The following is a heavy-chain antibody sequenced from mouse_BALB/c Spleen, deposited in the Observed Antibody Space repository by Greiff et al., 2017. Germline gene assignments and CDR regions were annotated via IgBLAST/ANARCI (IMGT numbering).Heavy chain of an antibody. J-gene: IGHJ3*01. CDR2: ISYSGST. V-gene: IGHV3-2*02. D-gene: IGHD2-3*01. CDR3: ARDDGYYPFAY. CDR1: GYSITSDYA. Sequence: VQLQQSGPGLVKPSQSLSLTCTVTGYSITSDYAWNWIRQFPGNKLEWMGYISYSGSTSYNPSLKSRISITRDTSKNQFFLQLNSVTTEDTATYYCARDDGYYPFAYWGQGTLVTVSA.